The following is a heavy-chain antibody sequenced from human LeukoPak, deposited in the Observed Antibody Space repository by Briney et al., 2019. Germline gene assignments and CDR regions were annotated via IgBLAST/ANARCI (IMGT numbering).Heavy chain of an antibody. J-gene: IGHJ4*02. CDR1: GFTFRSYG. CDR3: AREAAWGQWYFDY. V-gene: IGHV3-30*03. Sequence: GGSLRLSCAASGFTFRSYGMHWVRQAPGKGQEWVAVVADDGNHKVYADSAKGRFTIYRDNSKNTLYLEMDSLRSEDTAVYYCAREAAWGQWYFDYWGQGTLVTVSS. CDR2: VADDGNHK. D-gene: IGHD3-16*01.